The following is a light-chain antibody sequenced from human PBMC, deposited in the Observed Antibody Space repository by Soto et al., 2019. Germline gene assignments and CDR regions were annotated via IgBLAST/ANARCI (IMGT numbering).Light chain of an antibody. CDR2: EVT. CDR3: SSYADSNNYV. Sequence: QPVLTQPPSASGSPGQSVTISCTGTSSDVGGYNFVSWYQQHPGKAPKLMIYEVTKRPSGVPDRFSGSKSGNTASLTVSGLQAEDEADYYCSSYADSNNYVFGTGTKVTVL. J-gene: IGLJ1*01. CDR1: SSDVGGYNF. V-gene: IGLV2-8*01.